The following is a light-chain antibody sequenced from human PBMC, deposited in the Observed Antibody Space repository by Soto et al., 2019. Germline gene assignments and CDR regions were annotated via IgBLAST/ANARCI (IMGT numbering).Light chain of an antibody. V-gene: IGLV2-14*03. J-gene: IGLJ1*01. Sequence: QSALAQPASVSGSPGQSITISCTGTSSDVGGSNFVSWYQQHPGKPPKLIIYDVANRPSGVSNRFSGSKSGSTASLIISRLQTEDEADYCCVSYTSSTTYVFGTGTKVTVL. CDR3: VSYTSSTTYV. CDR1: SSDVGGSNF. CDR2: DVA.